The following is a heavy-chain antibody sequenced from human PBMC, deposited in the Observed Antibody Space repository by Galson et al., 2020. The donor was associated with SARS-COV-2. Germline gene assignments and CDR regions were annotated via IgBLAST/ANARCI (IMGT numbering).Heavy chain of an antibody. J-gene: IGHJ4*02. D-gene: IGHD5-12*01. CDR1: GGSISDYY. CDR3: ARQGAYDSATLGY. Sequence: SVTLSLTCTVSGGSISDYYWSWIRQSPGKGLEWIGYIYYSGRTNYNPSLRSRVTISIDTSKNQFSLKMTYVTAADTAVYYCARQGAYDSATLGYWGQGTLVTVSS. V-gene: IGHV4-59*08. CDR2: IYYSGRT.